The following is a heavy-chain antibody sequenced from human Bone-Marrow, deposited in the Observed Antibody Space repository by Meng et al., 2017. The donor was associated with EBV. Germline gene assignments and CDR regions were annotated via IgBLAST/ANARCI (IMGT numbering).Heavy chain of an antibody. D-gene: IGHD1-14*01. J-gene: IGHJ4*02. CDR1: EFTLRRYW. CDR2: INEDGTIT. CDR3: SRDLAGSDDY. Sequence: VPMWESGGSLFQPGGSRRLSCAASEFTLRRYWMHWVRQGPGKEPLWVSRINEDGTITNYADSVKGRFTISRDNAKNTLYLQMNNLRAEDTAVYYCSRDLAGSDDYWGRGTLVTVSS. V-gene: IGHV3-74*01.